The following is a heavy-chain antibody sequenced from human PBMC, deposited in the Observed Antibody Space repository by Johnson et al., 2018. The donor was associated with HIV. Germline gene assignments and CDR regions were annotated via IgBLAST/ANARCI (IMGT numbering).Heavy chain of an antibody. D-gene: IGHD3-22*01. CDR3: AKGRTYYYDSSGSPWDAFDI. CDR1: GFTFDDYA. J-gene: IGHJ3*02. V-gene: IGHV3-9*01. Sequence: VESGGGLVQPGRSLRLSCAASGFTFDDYAMHWVRQAPGKGLELVSGISWNSGSIGYADSVKGRFTISRDNAKNSLYLQMNSLRAEDTALYYCAKGRTYYYDSSGSPWDAFDIWGQGTMVTVSS. CDR2: ISWNSGSI.